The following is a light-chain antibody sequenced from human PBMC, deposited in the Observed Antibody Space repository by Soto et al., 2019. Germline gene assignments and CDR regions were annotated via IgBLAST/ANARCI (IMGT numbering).Light chain of an antibody. CDR1: SSNIGAGFD. V-gene: IGLV1-40*01. J-gene: IGLJ2*01. CDR2: GNN. Sequence: QAVVTQPPSVSGAPGPRVTIPCTWTSSNIGAGFDVHWYQHLPGTARKLLIYGNNHRPSGVPDRFSGSKSGTSASLAITGLQAEDEADYSCQAFDTSLGRSVFGGGTKLTLL. CDR3: QAFDTSLGRSV.